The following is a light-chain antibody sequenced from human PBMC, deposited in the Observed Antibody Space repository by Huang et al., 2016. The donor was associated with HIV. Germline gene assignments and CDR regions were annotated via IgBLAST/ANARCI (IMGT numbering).Light chain of an antibody. CDR3: QQYDGYPLT. J-gene: IGKJ1*01. V-gene: IGKV1-5*01. CDR2: DVS. Sequence: DIQMTQSPSTLSASVGDRVTITCRASQSLTTWLAWYQQKPGKAPKLLIYDVSSLESGVPSRFSGSGSGTEFTLTISSLQPDDFATYYCQQYDGYPLTFGQGTKVEIK. CDR1: QSLTTW.